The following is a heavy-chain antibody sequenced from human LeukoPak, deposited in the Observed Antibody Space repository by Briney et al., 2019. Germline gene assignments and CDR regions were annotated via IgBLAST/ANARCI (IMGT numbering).Heavy chain of an antibody. CDR2: MNPNSGNT. CDR1: GYTFTSYD. J-gene: IGHJ4*02. V-gene: IGHV1-8*03. CDR3: AKDVPSMAAPFDH. Sequence: GASVKVSCKASGYTFTSYDINWVRQATGQGLEWMGWMNPNSGNTGYAQKFQGRVTITRNTSISTAYMELSGLRSEDTAVYYCAKDVPSMAAPFDHWGQGALVTVSS. D-gene: IGHD3-10*02.